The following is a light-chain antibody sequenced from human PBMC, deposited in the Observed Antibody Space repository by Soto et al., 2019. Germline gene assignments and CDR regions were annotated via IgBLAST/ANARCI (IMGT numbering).Light chain of an antibody. V-gene: IGKV3-15*01. Sequence: ETVMTQSPATLSVSPGERATLSCRASQSVSNNLAWYQQTPSQAPRLLIYGASTRATGIPARFSGSGSGTEFTLTISSLQSEDFAVYYCQQYNDWPPVTFGQGTRLEIK. CDR1: QSVSNN. CDR2: GAS. J-gene: IGKJ5*01. CDR3: QQYNDWPPVT.